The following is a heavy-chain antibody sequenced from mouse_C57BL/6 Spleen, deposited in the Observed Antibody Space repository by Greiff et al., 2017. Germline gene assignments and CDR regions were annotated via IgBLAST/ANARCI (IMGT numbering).Heavy chain of an antibody. Sequence: VQLQQSGPELVKPGASVKISCKASGYAFSSSWMNWVQQRPGKGLEWIGRIYPGDGDTNYTGKFKGKATLTADKSSSTAYMQLISLTSEYSAVYFCARGDYGSYFAYWGQGTTLTVSS. CDR1: GYAFSSSW. J-gene: IGHJ2*01. D-gene: IGHD1-1*01. CDR3: ARGDYGSYFAY. CDR2: IYPGDGDT. V-gene: IGHV1-82*01.